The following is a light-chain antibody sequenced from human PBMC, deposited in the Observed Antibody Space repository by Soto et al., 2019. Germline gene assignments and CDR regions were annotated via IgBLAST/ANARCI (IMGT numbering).Light chain of an antibody. Sequence: QSALTQPASVSGSPGQSITISCTGTSSDVGGYNYVSWYQQHPGKVPRLMIYDVSNRPPGVSNRFSGSKSGNTASLTISGLQAGDEADYYCSSYTPRPLSYVFGTGTKVTVL. CDR1: SSDVGGYNY. CDR2: DVS. CDR3: SSYTPRPLSYV. V-gene: IGLV2-14*01. J-gene: IGLJ1*01.